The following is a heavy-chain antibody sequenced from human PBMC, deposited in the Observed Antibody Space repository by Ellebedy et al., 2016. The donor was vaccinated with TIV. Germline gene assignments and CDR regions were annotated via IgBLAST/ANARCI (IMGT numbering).Heavy chain of an antibody. J-gene: IGHJ3*01. Sequence: PGGSLRLSCAASGFTFSNYGMHWVRQAPGKELEWVAVISYDGGSEYYADSVKGRFTISRDNSKDTLFLQMNSLRAEDTAIYFCARDPVGVGPAFDVWGQGTMVTVSS. D-gene: IGHD4-23*01. V-gene: IGHV3-30*03. CDR3: ARDPVGVGPAFDV. CDR1: GFTFSNYG. CDR2: ISYDGGSE.